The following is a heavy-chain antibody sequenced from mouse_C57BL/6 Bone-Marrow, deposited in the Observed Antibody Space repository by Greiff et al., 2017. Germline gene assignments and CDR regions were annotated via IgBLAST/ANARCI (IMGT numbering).Heavy chain of an antibody. Sequence: EVKLVESEGGLVQPGSSMKLSCTASGFTFSDYYMAWVRQVPEKGLEWVANINYDGSSTYYLASLKSRFIISRDKAKNILYLQMSSLKYEDTATYYFARGGSDLYAMDYWGQGTSVTVSA. V-gene: IGHV5-16*01. D-gene: IGHD1-1*01. CDR2: INYDGSST. CDR1: GFTFSDYY. J-gene: IGHJ4*01. CDR3: ARGGSDLYAMDY.